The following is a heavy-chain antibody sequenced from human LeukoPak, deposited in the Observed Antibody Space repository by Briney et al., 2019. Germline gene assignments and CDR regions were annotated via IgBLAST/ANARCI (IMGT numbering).Heavy chain of an antibody. J-gene: IGHJ5*02. D-gene: IGHD6-13*01. CDR2: ISSSSSYI. V-gene: IGHV3-21*01. CDR3: ARASRGIAAAGYWFDP. CDR1: GFTFSSYS. Sequence: PGGSLRLSCAASGFTFSSYSMNWVRQAPGKGLEWVSSISSSSSYIYYADSVKGRFTISRDNAKNSLYLQMNSLRAEDTAAYYCARASRGIAAAGYWFDPWGQGTLVTVSS.